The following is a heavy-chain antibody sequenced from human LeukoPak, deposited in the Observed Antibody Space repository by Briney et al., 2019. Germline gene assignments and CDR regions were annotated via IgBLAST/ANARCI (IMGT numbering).Heavy chain of an antibody. CDR3: AKDLWRGFGDYYDSSGYYHTEDY. CDR2: ISSSSSYI. Sequence: GGSLRLSCAASGFTFSSYSMNWVRQAPGKGLEWVSSISSSSSYIYYADSVKGRFTISRDNSKNTLYLQMNSLRAEDTAVYYCAKDLWRGFGDYYDSSGYYHTEDYWGQGTLVTVSS. CDR1: GFTFSSYS. D-gene: IGHD3-22*01. V-gene: IGHV3-21*04. J-gene: IGHJ4*02.